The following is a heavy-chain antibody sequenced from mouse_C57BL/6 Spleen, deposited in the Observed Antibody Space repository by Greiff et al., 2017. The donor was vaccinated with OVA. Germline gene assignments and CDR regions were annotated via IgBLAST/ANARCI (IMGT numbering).Heavy chain of an antibody. J-gene: IGHJ2*01. Sequence: VQLQQSGAELVKPGASVKLSCTASGFNIKDYYMHWVKQRTEQGLEWIGRIDPEDGETKYAQKFQGTATITADPSSNTAYLQLSSLTSEDTAVYYCARFPHYYGSSYWGQGTTLTVSS. CDR2: IDPEDGET. V-gene: IGHV14-2*01. D-gene: IGHD1-1*01. CDR1: GFNIKDYY. CDR3: ARFPHYYGSSY.